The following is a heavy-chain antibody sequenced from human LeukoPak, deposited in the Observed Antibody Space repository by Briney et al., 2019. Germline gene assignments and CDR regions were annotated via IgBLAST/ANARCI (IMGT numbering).Heavy chain of an antibody. V-gene: IGHV3-21*01. CDR3: ARASGDIVETATMGSY. J-gene: IGHJ4*02. Sequence: GGSLRLSCAASGFTFSSYSMNWVRQAPGKGLERVSSISSSSSSIYNADSVKGRFTISRDNAKNSLYLQMNSLRAEDTAVYYCARASGDIVETATMGSYWGQGTLVTVSS. CDR1: GFTFSSYS. D-gene: IGHD5-18*01. CDR2: ISSSSSSI.